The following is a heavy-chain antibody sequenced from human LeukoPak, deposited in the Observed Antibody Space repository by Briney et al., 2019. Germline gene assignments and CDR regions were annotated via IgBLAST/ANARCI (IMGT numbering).Heavy chain of an antibody. J-gene: IGHJ4*02. CDR1: GGSISSYY. CDR3: ARFIAAAGAIDY. CDR2: IHTSGST. D-gene: IGHD6-13*01. Sequence: SETLSLTCTVSGGSISSYYWSRIRQPAGKGLEWIGRIHTSGSTNYNPSLKSRVTMSVDTSKNQFSLKLSSVTAADTAVYYCARFIAAAGAIDYWGQGTLVTVSS. V-gene: IGHV4-4*07.